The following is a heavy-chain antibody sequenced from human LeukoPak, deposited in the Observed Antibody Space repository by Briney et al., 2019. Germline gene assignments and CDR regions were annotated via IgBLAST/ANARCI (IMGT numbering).Heavy chain of an antibody. CDR3: ARHHEYIWGSSVDYYAMDV. D-gene: IGHD3-16*01. CDR1: GGSIDSYY. CDR2: LYYTGST. J-gene: IGHJ6*02. V-gene: IGHV4-59*08. Sequence: SETLSLTCSVSGGSIDSYYWSWIRQPPGKRLEWIGYLYYTGSTNYNPSLKSQVTISFDTSKNLFSLNLSSVTAADTAVYYCARHHEYIWGSSVDYYAMDVWGQGTTVTVSS.